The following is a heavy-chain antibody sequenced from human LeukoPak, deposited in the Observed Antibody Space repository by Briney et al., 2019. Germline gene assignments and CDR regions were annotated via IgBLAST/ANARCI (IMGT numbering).Heavy chain of an antibody. Sequence: GGSLRLSCAASGFTFSDYYMSWIRQAPGKGLEWASYISSSGSTIYYADSVKGRFTISRDNAKNSLYLQMNSLRAEDTAVYYCAREYCSGGSCYSAGDYWGQGTLVTVSS. J-gene: IGHJ4*02. CDR1: GFTFSDYY. D-gene: IGHD2-15*01. CDR3: AREYCSGGSCYSAGDY. CDR2: ISSSGSTI. V-gene: IGHV3-11*01.